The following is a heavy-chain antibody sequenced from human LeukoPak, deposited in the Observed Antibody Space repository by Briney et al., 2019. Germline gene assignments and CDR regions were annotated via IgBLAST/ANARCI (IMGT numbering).Heavy chain of an antibody. CDR2: IIPIFGTA. Sequence: ASVKVSCKASGGTFISYAISWVRQAPGQGLEWMGGIIPIFGTANYAQKFQGRVTITTDESTSTAYMELSSLRSEDTAVYYCARVASSSGPYYYYYYMDVWGKGTTVTVSS. J-gene: IGHJ6*03. V-gene: IGHV1-69*05. CDR1: GGTFISYA. D-gene: IGHD6-6*01. CDR3: ARVASSSGPYYYYYYMDV.